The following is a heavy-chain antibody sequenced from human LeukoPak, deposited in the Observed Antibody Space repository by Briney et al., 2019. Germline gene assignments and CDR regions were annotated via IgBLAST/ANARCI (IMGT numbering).Heavy chain of an antibody. D-gene: IGHD3-10*01. Sequence: GGSLRLSCAASGFTFSSYAMHWVRQAPGKGLEWVAVISYDGSNKYYADSVKGRFTISRDNSKNTLYLQMNSLRAEDTAVYYCARDLQAFRADYYGSGSPDYWGQGTLVTVSS. J-gene: IGHJ4*02. CDR1: GFTFSSYA. CDR3: ARDLQAFRADYYGSGSPDY. CDR2: ISYDGSNK. V-gene: IGHV3-30-3*01.